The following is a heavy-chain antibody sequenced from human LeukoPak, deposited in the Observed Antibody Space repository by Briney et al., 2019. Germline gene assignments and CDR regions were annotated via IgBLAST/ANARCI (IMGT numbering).Heavy chain of an antibody. CDR3: AKAGYTELWLRFDY. CDR2: IGGRGGIT. Sequence: GGSLRLSCAASGFTFSSYAMSWVRQAPGKGLEWVSVIGGRGGITFYADSVKGRFTISRDNSKNTLYLQMNSLRAEDTAVYYCAKAGYTELWLRFDYWGQGTLVTVSS. CDR1: GFTFSSYA. D-gene: IGHD5-18*01. J-gene: IGHJ4*02. V-gene: IGHV3-23*01.